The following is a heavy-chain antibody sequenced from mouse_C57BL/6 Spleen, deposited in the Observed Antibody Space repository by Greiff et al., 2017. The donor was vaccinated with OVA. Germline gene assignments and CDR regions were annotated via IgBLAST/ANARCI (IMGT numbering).Heavy chain of an antibody. CDR3: ARGKRDAMDY. CDR1: GFTFSDYG. Sequence: DVKLVESGGGLVKPGGSLKLSCAASGFTFSDYGMHWVRQAPEKGLEWVAYISSGSSTIYYADTVKGRFTISRDNAKNTLFLQMTSLRSEDTAMYYCARGKRDAMDYWGQGTSVTVSS. D-gene: IGHD2-1*01. V-gene: IGHV5-17*01. CDR2: ISSGSSTI. J-gene: IGHJ4*01.